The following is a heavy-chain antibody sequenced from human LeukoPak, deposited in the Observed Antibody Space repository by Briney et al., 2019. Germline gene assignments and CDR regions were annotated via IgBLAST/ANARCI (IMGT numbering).Heavy chain of an antibody. CDR3: ATNILVRDIINWFDP. Sequence: ASVKVSRKASGYTFTSYYMHWVRQAPGQGLEWMGWIKPNSGGTRSAQKFQGRVTMTRDPSISTAYMELSRLRYDDTAVYYCATNILVRDIINWFDPWGQGTLVTVSS. J-gene: IGHJ5*02. V-gene: IGHV1-2*02. CDR2: IKPNSGGT. CDR1: GYTFTSYY. D-gene: IGHD3-10*01.